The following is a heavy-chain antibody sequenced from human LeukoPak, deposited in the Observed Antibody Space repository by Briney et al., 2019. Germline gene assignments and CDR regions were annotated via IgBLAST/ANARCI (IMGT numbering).Heavy chain of an antibody. CDR1: GGSISSGDYY. CDR2: IYYSGTT. J-gene: IGHJ4*02. Sequence: PSQTLSLTCTVSGGSISSGDYYWSWIRQPPGKGLEWIGYIYYSGTTSYNPSLKSRLTISLDTSENQFSLKLSSVTAADTAVYYCARGSTGDKSNNWGQGTLVTVSS. CDR3: ARGSTGDKSNN. V-gene: IGHV4-30-4*01. D-gene: IGHD7-27*01.